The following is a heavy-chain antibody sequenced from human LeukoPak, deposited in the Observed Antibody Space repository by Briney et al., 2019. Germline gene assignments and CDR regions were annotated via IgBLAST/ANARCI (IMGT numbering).Heavy chain of an antibody. D-gene: IGHD3-3*01. CDR2: INTDGSNT. J-gene: IGHJ3*02. Sequence: GGSLRLSCATSGFTFSGYYMHWVRQAPGKGLVWLSRINTDGSNTDYADSVKGRFTVSRDNAKNSLYLQMNSLRAEDMALYYCAKDMRRFLEWSQVDAFDIWGQGTMVTVSS. CDR1: GFTFSGYY. CDR3: AKDMRRFLEWSQVDAFDI. V-gene: IGHV3-74*01.